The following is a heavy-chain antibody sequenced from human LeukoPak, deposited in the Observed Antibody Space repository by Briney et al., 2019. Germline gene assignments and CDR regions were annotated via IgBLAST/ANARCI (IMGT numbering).Heavy chain of an antibody. Sequence: SETLSLTCTVSGGSISSSSYYWSWIRQPAGKGLEWIGRIYTSGSTNYNPSLKSRVTISVDTSKNQFSLKLSSVTAADTAVYYCARGRKFPLWSGYYGDAFDIWGQGTMVTVSS. D-gene: IGHD3-3*01. V-gene: IGHV4-61*02. CDR1: GGSISSSSYY. CDR3: ARGRKFPLWSGYYGDAFDI. J-gene: IGHJ3*02. CDR2: IYTSGST.